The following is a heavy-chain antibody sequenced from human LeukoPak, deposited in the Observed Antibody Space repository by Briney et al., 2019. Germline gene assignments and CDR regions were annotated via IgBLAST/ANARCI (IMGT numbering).Heavy chain of an antibody. V-gene: IGHV4-34*01. CDR3: ARATGRTYSSSWDLDY. CDR2: INHSGST. D-gene: IGHD6-13*01. CDR1: GGSFSGYY. J-gene: IGHJ4*02. Sequence: SETLSLTCAVYGGSFSGYYWSWIRQPLGKGLEWIGEINHSGSTNYNPSLKSRVTISVDTSKNQFSLKLSSVTAADTAVYYCARATGRTYSSSWDLDYWGQGTLVTVSS.